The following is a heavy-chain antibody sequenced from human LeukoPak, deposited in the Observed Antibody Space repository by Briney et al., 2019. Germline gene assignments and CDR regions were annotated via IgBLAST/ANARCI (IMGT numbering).Heavy chain of an antibody. CDR2: IYHSGST. CDR3: ARGTYYDFWSGYYNPNYFDY. D-gene: IGHD3-3*01. CDR1: GYSISSGYY. J-gene: IGHJ4*02. V-gene: IGHV4-38-2*01. Sequence: SETLSLTCAVSGYSISSGYYWGWIRQPPGKGLEWIGSIYHSGSTYYNPSLKSRVTISVDTSKNQFSLKLSSVTAADTAVYYCARGTYYDFWSGYYNPNYFDYWGQGTLVTVSS.